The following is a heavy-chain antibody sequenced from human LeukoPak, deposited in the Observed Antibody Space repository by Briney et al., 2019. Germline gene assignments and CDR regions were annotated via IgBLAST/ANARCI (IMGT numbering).Heavy chain of an antibody. Sequence: SETLSLTCAVYGGSFSGYYWSWIRQPPGKGLEWIGEINHSGSTNYNPSLKSRVTISVDTSKNQFSLKLSSVTAADTAVYCCARVGLSGTLDYWGQGTLVTVSS. V-gene: IGHV4-34*01. D-gene: IGHD1-26*01. CDR3: ARVGLSGTLDY. J-gene: IGHJ4*02. CDR2: INHSGST. CDR1: GGSFSGYY.